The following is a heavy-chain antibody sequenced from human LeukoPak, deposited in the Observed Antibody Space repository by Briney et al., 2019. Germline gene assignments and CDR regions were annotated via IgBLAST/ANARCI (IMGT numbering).Heavy chain of an antibody. CDR3: ARTYYYDSSGSSPIPY. Sequence: ASVKVSCKASGGTFSSYAISWVRQAPGQGLEWMGRIIPILGIANYAQKFQGRVTITADKSTSTAYMELSSLRSEDTAVYYCARTYYYDSSGSSPIPYWGQGTLVTVSS. D-gene: IGHD3-22*01. J-gene: IGHJ4*02. CDR1: GGTFSSYA. CDR2: IIPILGIA. V-gene: IGHV1-69*04.